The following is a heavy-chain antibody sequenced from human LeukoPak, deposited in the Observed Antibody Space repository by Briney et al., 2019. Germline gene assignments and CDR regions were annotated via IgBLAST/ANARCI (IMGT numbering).Heavy chain of an antibody. J-gene: IGHJ4*02. CDR1: GFTFSLSA. CDR3: PKEASRPALLDF. Sequence: GGSLRLSCAASGFTFSLSAMTWVRQPPGKGLEWVATVSNSGAATYYADSVKGRFSISRDNSKNTVSLEMSNLRTDDTAIYYCPKEASRPALLDFWGQGGRVTV. V-gene: IGHV3-23*01. CDR2: VSNSGAAT. D-gene: IGHD3-3*01.